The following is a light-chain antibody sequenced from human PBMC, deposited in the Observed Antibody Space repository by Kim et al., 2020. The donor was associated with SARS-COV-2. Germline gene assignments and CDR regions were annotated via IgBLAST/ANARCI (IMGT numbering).Light chain of an antibody. CDR3: QSYDSSLSGFV. Sequence: QSVLTQPPSVSGAPGHRVTVSCIGTHSNIGAGYDVHWYQQFPGMAPKLLIYGDINRPSGVPDRFSGSKTGSSASLVITGLQPEDEDDYYCQSYDSSLSGFVFGSGTKVTVL. CDR2: GDI. V-gene: IGLV1-40*01. CDR1: HSNIGAGYD. J-gene: IGLJ1*01.